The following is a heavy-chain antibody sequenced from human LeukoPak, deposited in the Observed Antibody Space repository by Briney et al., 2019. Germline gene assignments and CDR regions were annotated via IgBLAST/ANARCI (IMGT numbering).Heavy chain of an antibody. Sequence: GGSLRLSCAASGFTFRDYYMSWIRQAPGKGLEWVAYIQYDGSNEQYAHSVKGRFRISRDSSKNILYLQMNSLRAEDTAVYYCAKDRCSNGIGCYYYYMDVWGKGTTVTISS. D-gene: IGHD2-8*01. CDR2: IQYDGSNE. V-gene: IGHV3-30*02. CDR3: AKDRCSNGIGCYYYYMDV. CDR1: GFTFRDYY. J-gene: IGHJ6*03.